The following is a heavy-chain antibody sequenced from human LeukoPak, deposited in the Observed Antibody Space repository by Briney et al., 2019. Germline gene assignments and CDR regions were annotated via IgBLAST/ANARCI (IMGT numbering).Heavy chain of an antibody. Sequence: GGSLRLSCAASGFTVSSNYMTWVRQAPGKGLEWVSVVYGGDTTYYADSVKGRFTISRDNSKNMLYLQMNSLRAEDTAVYYCAGDFDYWGQGTLVTVSP. J-gene: IGHJ4*02. V-gene: IGHV3-66*02. CDR1: GFTVSSNY. CDR2: VYGGDTT. CDR3: AGDFDY.